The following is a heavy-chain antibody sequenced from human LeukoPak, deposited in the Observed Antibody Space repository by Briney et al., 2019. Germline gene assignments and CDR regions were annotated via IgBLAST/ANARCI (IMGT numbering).Heavy chain of an antibody. CDR1: GFTFSSYS. D-gene: IGHD6-13*01. J-gene: IGHJ6*03. Sequence: GGSLRLSCAASGFTFSSYSMNWVRQAPGKGLEWVSSISSSSSYIYYADSVKGRFTISRDNAKNSLYLQMNSLRAEDTAVYYCARVPTHGKSSSWTWDYYYYYMDVWGKGTTVTVSS. V-gene: IGHV3-21*01. CDR3: ARVPTHGKSSSWTWDYYYYYMDV. CDR2: ISSSSSYI.